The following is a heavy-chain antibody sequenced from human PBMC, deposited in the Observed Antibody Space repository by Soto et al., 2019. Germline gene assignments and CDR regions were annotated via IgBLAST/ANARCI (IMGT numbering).Heavy chain of an antibody. V-gene: IGHV3-30-3*01. CDR2: ISYDGSNK. D-gene: IGHD6-19*01. Sequence: SCAASGFTFSSYAMHWVRQAPGKGLEWVAVISYDGSNKYYADSVKGRFTISRDNSKNTLYLQMNSLRAEDTAVYYCARVSSGWYRIGAFDIWGQGTMVTVSS. J-gene: IGHJ3*02. CDR1: GFTFSSYA. CDR3: ARVSSGWYRIGAFDI.